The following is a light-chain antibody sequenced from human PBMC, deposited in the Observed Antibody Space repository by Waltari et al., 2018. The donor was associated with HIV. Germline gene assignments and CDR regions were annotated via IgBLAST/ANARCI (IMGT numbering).Light chain of an antibody. CDR3: QQYYTTPIT. J-gene: IGKJ5*01. V-gene: IGKV4-1*01. CDR2: WAS. CDR1: QSILYTSNSQNY. Sequence: DIVMTQSPDSLAVSLGERATINCRSSQSILYTSNSQNYLAWYQLKPGQPPKLLIYWASTRESGVPDRFSGSGSGTAFTLSISSLQADDVALYYCQQYYTTPITFGQGTRLEIK.